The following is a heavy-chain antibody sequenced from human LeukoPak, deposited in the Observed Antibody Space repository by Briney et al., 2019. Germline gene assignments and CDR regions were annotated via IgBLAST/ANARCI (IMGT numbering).Heavy chain of an antibody. J-gene: IGHJ4*02. Sequence: GASVKVSCKASGGTLSSYAISWVRQAPGQGLEWMGGIIPIFGTANYAQKFQGRVTITADESTSTAYMELSSLRSEDTAVYYCARGLIVVVVAAAYYFDYWGQGTLVTVSS. V-gene: IGHV1-69*13. CDR1: GGTLSSYA. CDR2: IIPIFGTA. D-gene: IGHD2-15*01. CDR3: ARGLIVVVVAAAYYFDY.